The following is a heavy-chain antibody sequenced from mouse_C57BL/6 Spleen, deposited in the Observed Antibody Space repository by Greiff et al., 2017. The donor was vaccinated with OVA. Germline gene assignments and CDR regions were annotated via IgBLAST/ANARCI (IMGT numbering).Heavy chain of an antibody. CDR1: GYTFTSYW. CDR2: IYPGSGST. V-gene: IGHV1-55*01. J-gene: IGHJ2*01. Sequence: QVQLKQPGAELVKPGASVKMSCKASGYTFTSYWITWVKQRPGQGLEWIGDIYPGSGSTNYNEKFKSKATLTVDTSSSTAYMQLSSLTSEDSAVYDCARKDYGPGYFDYWGQGTTLTVSS. D-gene: IGHD1-1*01. CDR3: ARKDYGPGYFDY.